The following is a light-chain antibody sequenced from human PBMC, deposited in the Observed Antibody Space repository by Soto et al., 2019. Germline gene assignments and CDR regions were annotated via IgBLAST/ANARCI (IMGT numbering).Light chain of an antibody. CDR1: SSNVGSYNL. CDR3: ATWDRGLTAVV. Sequence: QSALTQPASVSGSPGQSITISCTGTSSNVGSYNLVSWFQQLPGKVPKLMIYEGTKRPSGVSDRFSGSKSGNTASLTISGLQAEDEADYYCATWDRGLTAVVFGGGTKLTVL. V-gene: IGLV2-23*01. CDR2: EGT. J-gene: IGLJ2*01.